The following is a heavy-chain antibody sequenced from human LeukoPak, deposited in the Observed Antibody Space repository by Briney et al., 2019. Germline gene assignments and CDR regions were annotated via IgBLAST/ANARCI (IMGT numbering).Heavy chain of an antibody. V-gene: IGHV3-30*03. Sequence: GGSLRLSCAASGFTFSSYGVHWVRQAPGKGLEWVAVISYDGSNKYYIDSVKGRFTISRDNSKNTLYLQMNSLRAEDTAVYYCARGENSKTYPVSGYWGQGTLVTVSS. CDR2: ISYDGSNK. D-gene: IGHD2/OR15-2a*01. J-gene: IGHJ4*02. CDR3: ARGENSKTYPVSGY. CDR1: GFTFSSYG.